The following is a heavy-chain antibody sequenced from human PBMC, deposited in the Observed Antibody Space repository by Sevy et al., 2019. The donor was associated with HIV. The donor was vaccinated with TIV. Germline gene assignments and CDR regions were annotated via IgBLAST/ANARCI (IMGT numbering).Heavy chain of an antibody. V-gene: IGHV4-59*08. Sequence: SETLSLTCTVSGGSMNSDHWNWIRQPPGKGLESIGYVYYTGGTNYNPTLKNRVTISVDRTKNQFSLKLTSVTAADTAVYYCARRNDFDIWGQGPMVTVSS. CDR3: ARRNDFDI. CDR2: VYYTGGT. J-gene: IGHJ3*02. CDR1: GGSMNSDH.